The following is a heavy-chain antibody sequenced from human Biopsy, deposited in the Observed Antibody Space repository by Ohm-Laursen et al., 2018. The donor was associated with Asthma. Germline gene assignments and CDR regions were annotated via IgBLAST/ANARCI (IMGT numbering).Heavy chain of an antibody. CDR2: IVFASGAT. CDR1: GVALSGYT. J-gene: IGHJ4*01. V-gene: IGHV1-58*01. D-gene: IGHD2/OR15-2a*01. Sequence: SVKVSCNASGVALSGYTFEWVRQARGLGLEWIAWIVFASGATNYAQNFQDRLTVTRDMSAGSVSMELRGLSSTDTAVYYCAVGRTSLQGESLIWGQGTLVSVSS. CDR3: AVGRTSLQGESLI.